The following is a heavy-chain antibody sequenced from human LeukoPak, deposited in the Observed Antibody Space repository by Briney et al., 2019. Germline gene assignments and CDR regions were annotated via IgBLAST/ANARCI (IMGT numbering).Heavy chain of an antibody. V-gene: IGHV1-2*02. CDR3: ARDFDTSGYYTGH. CDR2: INPNSGGT. D-gene: IGHD3-22*01. Sequence: ASVKVSCKASGYTFTGYYMHWVRQAPGQGLEWMGWINPNSGGTNYAQKFEGRVTMTRDTSISTVYMEVRRLRSDDTAVYYCARDFDTSGYYTGHWGRGTLVTVSS. CDR1: GYTFTGYY. J-gene: IGHJ4*02.